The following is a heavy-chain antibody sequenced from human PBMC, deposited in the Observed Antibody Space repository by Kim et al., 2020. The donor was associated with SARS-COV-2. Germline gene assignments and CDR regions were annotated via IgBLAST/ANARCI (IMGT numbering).Heavy chain of an antibody. CDR3: AQAAGHYSFDY. J-gene: IGHJ4*02. CDR2: ISNDGSST. CDR1: GLIFSSSG. Sequence: GGSLRLSCVGSGLIFSSSGLHWVRQAPGKGLEWVALISNDGSSTYYAESVKGRFSISRDNSKNTLYLQMNSLTTEDTAVYFCAQAAGHYSFDYWGQGTLVIVSS. D-gene: IGHD3-3*02. V-gene: IGHV3-30*18.